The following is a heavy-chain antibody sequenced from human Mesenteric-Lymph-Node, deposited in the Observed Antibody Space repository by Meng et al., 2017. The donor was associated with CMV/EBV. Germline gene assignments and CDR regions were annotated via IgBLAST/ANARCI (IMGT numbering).Heavy chain of an antibody. J-gene: IGHJ5*02. V-gene: IGHV4-4*02. CDR3: ARLLSTTEGYWRFDP. Sequence: FGVSVIRSNWGTWVLQTTGTGLEWIGAMHHTGKSNYTPSLRSRLTLSVDSSKNQFSLKLTSVTAADTAVYYCARLLSTTEGYWRFDPWGQGTLVTVSS. CDR2: MHHTGKS. D-gene: IGHD2-15*01. CDR1: GVSVIRSNW.